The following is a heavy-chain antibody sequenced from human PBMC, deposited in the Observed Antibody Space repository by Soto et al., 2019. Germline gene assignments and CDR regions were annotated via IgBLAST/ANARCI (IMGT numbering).Heavy chain of an antibody. CDR1: GGTFSSYA. J-gene: IGHJ6*02. Sequence: ASVKVSCKASGGTFSSYAISWVRQAPGQGLEWMGGIIPIFGTANYAQKFQGRVTITADESTSTAYMELSSLRSEDTAVYYCARHVPAAGHYYGLDVWGQGTTVTVSS. CDR2: IIPIFGTA. D-gene: IGHD2-2*01. CDR3: ARHVPAAGHYYGLDV. V-gene: IGHV1-69*13.